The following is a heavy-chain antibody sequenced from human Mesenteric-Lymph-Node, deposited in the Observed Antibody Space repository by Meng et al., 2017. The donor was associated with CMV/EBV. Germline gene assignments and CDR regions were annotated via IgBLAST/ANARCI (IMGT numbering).Heavy chain of an antibody. J-gene: IGHJ1*01. D-gene: IGHD1-26*01. CDR1: GGSFSGYY. CDR3: ARRFIYSGSPVGH. CDR2: IDHGGSS. Sequence: CAVYGGSFSGYYWSWIRQPPRKGLEWIGEIDHGGSSNYNPSLKSRVTISVDTSKNQFSLKLTSVTAADTAVYYCARRFIYSGSPVGHWGQGTLVTVSS. V-gene: IGHV4-34*01.